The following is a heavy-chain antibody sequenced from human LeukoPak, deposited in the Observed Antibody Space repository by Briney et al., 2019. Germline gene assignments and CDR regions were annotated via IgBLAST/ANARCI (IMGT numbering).Heavy chain of an antibody. J-gene: IGHJ4*02. V-gene: IGHV4-39*01. Sequence: SETLSLTCTVSGVSISSSSYYWGWSHQPPGKGLEWIGSIYYSGSTHYNPSLKSRVSISVDTSKNQFSLKLSSVTAADTAVYYCARHGGYHSPIDYWGQGTLVTVSS. CDR3: ARHGGYHSPIDY. CDR1: GVSISSSSYY. CDR2: IYYSGST. D-gene: IGHD3-22*01.